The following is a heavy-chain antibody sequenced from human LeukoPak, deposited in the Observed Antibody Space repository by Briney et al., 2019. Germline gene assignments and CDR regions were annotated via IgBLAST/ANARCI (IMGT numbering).Heavy chain of an antibody. D-gene: IGHD1-7*01. CDR1: GFTVSSNY. CDR3: ARERTNYYYYGMDV. V-gene: IGHV3-53*01. CDR2: IYSGGST. J-gene: IGHJ6*02. Sequence: GGSLRLSCAASGFTVSSNYMSWVRQAPGKGLEWVSVIYSGGSTYYADSVKGRFTISRDNSKNTLYLQMNSLRAEDTAVYYCARERTNYYYYGMDVWGQGTTVTVSS.